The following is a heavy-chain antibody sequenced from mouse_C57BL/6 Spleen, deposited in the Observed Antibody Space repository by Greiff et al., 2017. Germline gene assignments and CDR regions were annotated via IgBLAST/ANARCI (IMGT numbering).Heavy chain of an antibody. D-gene: IGHD2-1*01. V-gene: IGHV1-69*01. CDR1: GYTFTSYW. CDR3: AAGYGNYPTWFAY. J-gene: IGHJ3*01. CDR2: IDPSDSYT. Sequence: VQLQQPGAELVMPGASVKLSCKASGYTFTSYWMHWVKQRPGQGLEWIGEIDPSDSYTNYNQKFKGKSTLTVDKSSSTAYMQLSSLTSEDSAVYDWAAGYGNYPTWFAYWGQGTLVTVSA.